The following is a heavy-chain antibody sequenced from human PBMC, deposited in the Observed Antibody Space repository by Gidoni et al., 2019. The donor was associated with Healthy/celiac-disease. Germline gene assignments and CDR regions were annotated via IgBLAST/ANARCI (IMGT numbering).Heavy chain of an antibody. J-gene: IGHJ4*02. V-gene: IGHV3-21*01. CDR1: GFTFSSYS. CDR2: IISSSSYI. Sequence: EVQLVESGGGLVKPGGSLRLSCAASGFTFSSYSMNWVRQAPGKGLDVDSSIISSSSYIYYADSGKGRFTISRDNAKNSLYLQMNSLRAEDTAVYYCASWPDIWFVELFADYWGQGTLVTVSS. D-gene: IGHD3-10*01. CDR3: ASWPDIWFVELFADY.